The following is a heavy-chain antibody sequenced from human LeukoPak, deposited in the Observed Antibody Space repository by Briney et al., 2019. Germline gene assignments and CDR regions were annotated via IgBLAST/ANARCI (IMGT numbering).Heavy chain of an antibody. Sequence: SQTLSLTCTVSGASIRSYYWSLIRQPPGKGLEWIGYIYYSGSTNYNPSLKSRVAISVDTSKNQVSLRLSSVTAADTAVYYCARGGSIVGTTPHDTFDIWGQGTVVTVSS. D-gene: IGHD1-26*01. J-gene: IGHJ3*02. CDR3: ARGGSIVGTTPHDTFDI. CDR1: GASIRSYY. CDR2: IYYSGST. V-gene: IGHV4-59*12.